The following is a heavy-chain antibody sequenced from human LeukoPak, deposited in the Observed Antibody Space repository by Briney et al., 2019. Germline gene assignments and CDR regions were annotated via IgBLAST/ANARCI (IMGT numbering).Heavy chain of an antibody. V-gene: IGHV3-21*01. D-gene: IGHD1-1*01. J-gene: IGHJ4*02. Sequence: GGSLRPSCAASGFTFSSYGMNWVRQAPGKGLEWVSSVSSSSSYIYYADSVKGRFTISRDNAKNSLSLQMNSLRAEDTAVYYCARDQRATASTGSYFDYWGQGTLVTVSS. CDR2: VSSSSSYI. CDR3: ARDQRATASTGSYFDY. CDR1: GFTFSSYG.